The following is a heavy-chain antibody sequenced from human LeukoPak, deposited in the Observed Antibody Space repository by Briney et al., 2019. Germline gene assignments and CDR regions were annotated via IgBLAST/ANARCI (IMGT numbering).Heavy chain of an antibody. CDR3: APFHLQQLAPVFDY. J-gene: IGHJ4*02. CDR2: VYYTGST. Sequence: SETLSLTCTVSGGSINTYYWSWTRQPPGKELEWIGYVYYTGSTNYHPSLKSRVTISVDTSKNQFSLKLSSVTAADTAVYYCAPFHLQQLAPVFDYWGQGTLVTVSS. D-gene: IGHD6-13*01. CDR1: GGSINTYY. V-gene: IGHV4-59*08.